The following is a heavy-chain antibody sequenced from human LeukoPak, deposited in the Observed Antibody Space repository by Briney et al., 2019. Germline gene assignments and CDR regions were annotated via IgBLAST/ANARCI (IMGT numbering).Heavy chain of an antibody. Sequence: PSETLSLNCTVSGGSISSYYWSWIRHPAGKGLEWIGRIYTSGSTNYNPSLKSRVTMSVDTSKNQFSLKLSSVTAADTAMYYCARHGVRGVIPFYEYWGQGTLVTVSS. V-gene: IGHV4-4*07. D-gene: IGHD3-10*01. CDR1: GGSISSYY. CDR3: ARHGVRGVIPFYEY. CDR2: IYTSGST. J-gene: IGHJ4*02.